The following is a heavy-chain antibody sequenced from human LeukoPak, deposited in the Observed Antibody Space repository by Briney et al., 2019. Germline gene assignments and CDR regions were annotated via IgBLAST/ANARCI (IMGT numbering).Heavy chain of an antibody. J-gene: IGHJ5*02. Sequence: SVKVSCKASGGTFSSYAISWVRQAPGQGLEWMGRIIPIFGTANYAQKFQGRVTITTDESTSSAYMELSSLRSEDTAVYYCARGGITMVRGVIANGGNWFDPWGQGTLVTVSS. D-gene: IGHD3-10*01. CDR2: IIPIFGTA. CDR1: GGTFSSYA. CDR3: ARGGITMVRGVIANGGNWFDP. V-gene: IGHV1-69*05.